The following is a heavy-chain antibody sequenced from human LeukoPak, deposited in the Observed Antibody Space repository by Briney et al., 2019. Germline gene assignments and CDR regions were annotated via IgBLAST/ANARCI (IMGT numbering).Heavy chain of an antibody. Sequence: PGRSLRLSCAASGFTFSSYGMHWVRQAPGKGLEWVAVISYDGSNKYYADSVKGRFTISRDNSKNTLYLQMNSLRAEDTAVYYCARDWNARGVVTSEYFQHWGQGTLVTVSS. CDR2: ISYDGSNK. CDR3: ARDWNARGVVTSEYFQH. CDR1: GFTFSSYG. V-gene: IGHV3-30*19. J-gene: IGHJ1*01. D-gene: IGHD3-3*01.